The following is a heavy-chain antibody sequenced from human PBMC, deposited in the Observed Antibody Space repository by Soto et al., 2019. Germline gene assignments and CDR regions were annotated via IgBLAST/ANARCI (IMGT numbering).Heavy chain of an antibody. D-gene: IGHD3-10*01. V-gene: IGHV1-8*01. CDR1: GYTFTSYD. J-gene: IGHJ5*02. Sequence: QVQLVQSGAEVKKPGASVKVSCKASGYTFTSYDINWVRQATGQGLEWMGWMNPNRGNTGYAQKCQCRVTMTGNTSISKAYRELRSLRSEYTAVYYCARALWFVELLLFDPWGQGTLVTVSS. CDR3: ARALWFVELLLFDP. CDR2: MNPNRGNT.